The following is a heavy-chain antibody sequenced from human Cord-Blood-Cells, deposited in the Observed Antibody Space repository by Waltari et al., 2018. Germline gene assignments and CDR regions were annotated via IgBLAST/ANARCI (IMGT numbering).Heavy chain of an antibody. V-gene: IGHV4-34*01. Sequence: HLPQRAAGLLQPPEPPSLTGAVDGWSLRGYAWIGTGPPPGKGLEWIGETNQSGSTNYHPSLKSRVTISVDTSKNQFSLKLSSVAAADTAVYYCAREVVVAATPGGAFDIWGQGTMVTVSS. CDR1: GWSLRGYA. D-gene: IGHD2-15*01. CDR2: TNQSGST. CDR3: AREVVVAATPGGAFDI. J-gene: IGHJ3*02.